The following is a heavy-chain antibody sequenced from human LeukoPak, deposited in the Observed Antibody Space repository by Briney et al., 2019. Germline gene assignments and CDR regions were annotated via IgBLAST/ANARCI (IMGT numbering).Heavy chain of an antibody. CDR1: GVSISSSSYY. Sequence: SETLSLTCTVSGVSISSSSYYWGWIRQPPGKGLEWIGSIYYSGSTYYNPSLKSRVTISVDTSKNQFSLKLSSVTAADTAVYYCARVPVKGMVYALDYWGQGTLVTVSS. J-gene: IGHJ4*02. V-gene: IGHV4-39*07. CDR3: ARVPVKGMVYALDY. D-gene: IGHD2-8*01. CDR2: IYYSGST.